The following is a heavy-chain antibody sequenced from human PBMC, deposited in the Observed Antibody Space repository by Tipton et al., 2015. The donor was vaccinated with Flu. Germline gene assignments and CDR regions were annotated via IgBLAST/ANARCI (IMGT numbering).Heavy chain of an antibody. CDR3: ARRDYSNYVSDPKNWFDP. V-gene: IGHV4-39*01. D-gene: IGHD4-11*01. J-gene: IGHJ5*02. Sequence: LRLSCTVSGGSISSSTDYWGWIRQPPEKGLGWIGTIYYDGSTYYNPSLRSRVTISLDTSKNQFSLKVFSVTAADTAVYYCARRDYSNYVSDPKNWFDPWGQGILVTVSS. CDR1: GGSISSSTDY. CDR2: IYYDGST.